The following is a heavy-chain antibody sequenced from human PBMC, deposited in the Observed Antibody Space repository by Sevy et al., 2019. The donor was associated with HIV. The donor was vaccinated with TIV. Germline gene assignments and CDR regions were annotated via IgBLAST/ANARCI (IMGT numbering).Heavy chain of an antibody. CDR2: IKQDGSEK. D-gene: IGHD6-13*01. V-gene: IGHV3-7*01. CDR3: AREGAIAAAGKMDV. J-gene: IGHJ6*02. CDR1: GFTFSSYW. Sequence: GGSLRLSCAASGFTFSSYWMSWVRQAPGKGLEWVANIKQDGSEKYYVDSVKGRFTISRDNAKNSLYRQMNSLRAEDTAVYYCAREGAIAAAGKMDVWGQGTTVTVSS.